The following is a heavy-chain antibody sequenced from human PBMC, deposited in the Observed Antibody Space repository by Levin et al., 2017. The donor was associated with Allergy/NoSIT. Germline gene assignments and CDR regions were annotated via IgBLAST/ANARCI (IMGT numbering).Heavy chain of an antibody. CDR1: GFTFSSYS. CDR3: AKPQAFSLIQSLGVDL. V-gene: IGHV3-23*01. Sequence: PGGSLRLSCAASGFTFSSYSMSWVRQAPGKGLEWVSSISSRGDDTYYAASVKGRFTVSRDNSKSTLYLFLDSLRGGDPAIYYCAKPQAFSLIQSLGVDLWGHGTLVTVSS. CDR2: ISSRGDDT. D-gene: IGHD3-16*01. J-gene: IGHJ5*02.